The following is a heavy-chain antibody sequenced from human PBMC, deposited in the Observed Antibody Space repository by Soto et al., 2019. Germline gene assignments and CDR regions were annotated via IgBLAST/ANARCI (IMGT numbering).Heavy chain of an antibody. D-gene: IGHD5-12*01. CDR3: VKSRGGNNFDFFD. CDR1: GFTFSSYV. Sequence: PGGSLRLSCSASGFTFSSYVMHWVRQAPGKGLEYVSGVRGNGDPPFYADSVKGRFTISRDNSKNTLYLQMSSLSADDTAVYYCVKSRGGNNFDFFDWGQGALVTVSS. V-gene: IGHV3-64D*06. CDR2: VRGNGDPP. J-gene: IGHJ4*02.